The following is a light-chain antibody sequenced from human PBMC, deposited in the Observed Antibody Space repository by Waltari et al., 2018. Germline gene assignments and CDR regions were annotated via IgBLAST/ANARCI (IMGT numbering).Light chain of an antibody. CDR1: TSDVGSYNL. CDR2: EVT. CDR3: CSYAGISTWV. J-gene: IGLJ3*02. Sequence: QSALAQPASVSGSPGQSITLSCTGTTSDVGSYNLVHCYQHHPGKAPKLIIYEVTKMASGISDRFSGSKSGNTASLTISGLQAGDEGDYYCCSYAGISTWVFGGGTKVTVL. V-gene: IGLV2-23*02.